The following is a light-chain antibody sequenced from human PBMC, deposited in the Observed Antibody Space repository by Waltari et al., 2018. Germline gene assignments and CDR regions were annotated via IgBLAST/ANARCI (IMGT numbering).Light chain of an antibody. V-gene: IGKV1-12*01. J-gene: IGKJ4*01. CDR3: QHADTFPLT. CDR1: QDIKTY. CDR2: GAS. Sequence: DIQMTQSPSSVSAFLGDRVTITCRASQDIKTYLAWYQHKPGRAPKLLIFGASGLQTGAPSRFSGSGSETYFTLTISSLQPEDLATYYCQHADTFPLTFGGGTKVEIK.